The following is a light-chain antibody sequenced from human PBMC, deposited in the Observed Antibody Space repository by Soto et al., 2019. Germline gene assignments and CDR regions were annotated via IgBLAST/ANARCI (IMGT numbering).Light chain of an antibody. Sequence: DIQMTKSPSSLSASVGDRVTITCRASQSISNYLHWYQQKPGKAPKLLIYTASNLQGGVPSRFSGGGSGADFTLTISSLQPEDFATYYCQQSYSFPTFGGGSKVDIK. V-gene: IGKV1-39*01. CDR1: QSISNY. J-gene: IGKJ4*01. CDR3: QQSYSFPT. CDR2: TAS.